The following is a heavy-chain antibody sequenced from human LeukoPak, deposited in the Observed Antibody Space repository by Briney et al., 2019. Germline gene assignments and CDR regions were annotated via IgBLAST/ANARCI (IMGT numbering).Heavy chain of an antibody. V-gene: IGHV4-59*08. CDR2: ISDIGST. CDR1: GGSISSYY. J-gene: IGHJ4*02. Sequence: SETLSLTCTVSGGSISSYYWSWIRQPPGKGLEWIAYISDIGSTNYNPSLKSRVTISLDTSKNQFSLKLSSVTAADTAVYYCAGHHPRNTVDFWGQGTLVTVSS. CDR3: AGHHPRNTVDF. D-gene: IGHD2-8*02.